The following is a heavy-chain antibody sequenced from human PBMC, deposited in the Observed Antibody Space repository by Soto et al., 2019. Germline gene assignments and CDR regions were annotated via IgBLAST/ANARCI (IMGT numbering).Heavy chain of an antibody. V-gene: IGHV4-30-4*01. CDR1: GGSISSGDYY. CDR3: VRDAVPFSYGGNGLYYYYGMDV. J-gene: IGHJ6*02. CDR2: IYYSGST. Sequence: SETLSLTCTVSGGSISSGDYYWSWIRQPPGKGLEWIGYIYYSGSTYYNPSLKSRVTISVDTSKNQFSLKLSSVTAADTAVYYCVRDAVPFSYGGNGLYYYYGMDVWGQGTTVTVSS. D-gene: IGHD4-17*01.